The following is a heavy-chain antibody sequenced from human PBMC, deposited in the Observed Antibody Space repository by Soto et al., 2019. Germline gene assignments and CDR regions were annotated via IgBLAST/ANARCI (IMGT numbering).Heavy chain of an antibody. V-gene: IGHV4-39*01. CDR1: GGSISSSSYY. CDR2: IYYSGST. J-gene: IGHJ5*02. CDR3: ASMRLSIAVAASGNWFDP. D-gene: IGHD6-19*01. Sequence: QLQLQESGPGLVKPSETLSLTCTVSGGSISSSSYYWGWIRQPPGKGLEWIGSIYYSGSTYYNPSLKSRVTISGDTSKNQFSLKLSSVTAADTAVYFCASMRLSIAVAASGNWFDPLVQGTLVIVSS.